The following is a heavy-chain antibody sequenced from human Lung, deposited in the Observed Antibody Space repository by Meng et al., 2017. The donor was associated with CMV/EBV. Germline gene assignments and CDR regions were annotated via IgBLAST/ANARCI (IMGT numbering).Heavy chain of an antibody. V-gene: IGHV3-23*04. Sequence: EGGLVESGGGLVKPGGSLGLSCAASGFTFSDFAMTWVRQVPGQGLEWVSIITKEGTTYYAESVKGRFSITRDNFKNTVYVDMKTLRAEDTALYYCAMGSDAYAWGQGTLVTVSS. D-gene: IGHD3-16*01. J-gene: IGHJ5*02. CDR1: GFTFSDFA. CDR2: ITKEGTT. CDR3: AMGSDAYA.